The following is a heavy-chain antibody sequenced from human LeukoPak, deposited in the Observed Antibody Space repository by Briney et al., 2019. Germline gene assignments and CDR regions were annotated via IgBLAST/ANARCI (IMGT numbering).Heavy chain of an antibody. V-gene: IGHV3-48*03. J-gene: IGHJ6*03. CDR3: AKAGYRGVPYYYYYMDV. Sequence: GGSLRLSCAASGFTFSSYEMNWVRQAPGKGLEWVSYISSSGSTIYYADSVKGRFTISRDNSKNTLYLQMNSLRAEDTAVYYCAKAGYRGVPYYYYYMDVWGKGTTVTVSS. CDR2: ISSSGSTI. CDR1: GFTFSSYE. D-gene: IGHD3-10*01.